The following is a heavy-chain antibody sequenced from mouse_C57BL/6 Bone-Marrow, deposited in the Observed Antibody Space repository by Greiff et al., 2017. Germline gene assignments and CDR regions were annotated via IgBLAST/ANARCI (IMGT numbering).Heavy chain of an antibody. CDR1: GFSLSTSGMG. J-gene: IGHJ1*03. CDR2: IYWDDDK. Sequence: QVQLKESGPGILQSSQTLSLTCSFSGFSLSTSGMGVSWIRQPSGKGLEWLAHIYWDDDKRYNPSLKSRLTISKDTSRNQVFLKITSVDTADTATYYCARRDYYGSSYGGYFDVWGTGTTVTVSS. D-gene: IGHD1-1*01. V-gene: IGHV8-12*01. CDR3: ARRDYYGSSYGGYFDV.